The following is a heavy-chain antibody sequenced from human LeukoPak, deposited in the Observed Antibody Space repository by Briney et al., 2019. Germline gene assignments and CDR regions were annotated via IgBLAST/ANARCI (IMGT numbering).Heavy chain of an antibody. CDR1: GGSFSGYY. V-gene: IGHV4-34*01. CDR3: ARVYNWNYDYYYYGMDV. D-gene: IGHD1-7*01. J-gene: IGHJ6*02. CDR2: INHSGST. Sequence: SETLFLTCAVYGGSFSGYYWSWIRQPPGKGLEWIGEINHSGSTNYNPSLKSRVTISVDTSKNQFSLKLSSVTAADTAVYYCARVYNWNYDYYYYGMDVWGQGTTVTVSS.